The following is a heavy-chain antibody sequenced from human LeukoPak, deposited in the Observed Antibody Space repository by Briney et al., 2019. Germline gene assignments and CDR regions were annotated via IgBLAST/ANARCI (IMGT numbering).Heavy chain of an antibody. Sequence: PGGSLRLSCAASGFTSSGSAMHWVRQASGKGLEWVGRIRSKANSYATAYAASVKGRFTISRDDSKNTAYLQMNSLKTEDTAVYYCTSRIAVAGSDYWGQGTLVTVSS. CDR3: TSRIAVAGSDY. CDR1: GFTSSGSA. CDR2: IRSKANSYAT. J-gene: IGHJ4*02. V-gene: IGHV3-73*01. D-gene: IGHD6-19*01.